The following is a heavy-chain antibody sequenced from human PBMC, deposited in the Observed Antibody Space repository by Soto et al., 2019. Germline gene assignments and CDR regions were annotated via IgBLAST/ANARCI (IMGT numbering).Heavy chain of an antibody. V-gene: IGHV4-31*03. CDR1: GGSISSGGYY. CDR3: ARSSTSANYFDY. Sequence: SETLSLTCTVSGGSISSGGYYWSWIRQDPGKGLEWIGYIYYSGSTYYNQSLKSRVTISVDTSKNQFSLKLSSVTAADTVVYYCARSSTSANYFDYWGQGTLVTVSS. CDR2: IYYSGST. D-gene: IGHD2-2*01. J-gene: IGHJ4*02.